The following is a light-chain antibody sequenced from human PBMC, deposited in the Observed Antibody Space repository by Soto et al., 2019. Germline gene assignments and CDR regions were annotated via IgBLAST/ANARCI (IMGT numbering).Light chain of an antibody. CDR3: SSYTSSSTVI. CDR2: DVR. CDR1: SSDVGGYNY. V-gene: IGLV2-14*01. J-gene: IGLJ2*01. Sequence: QSALTQPASVSGSPGQSTTISCTGTSSDVGGYNYISWYQQHPGKAPKFIIYDVRNRPSGVSIRFSGSRSGNTASLTISGLQAEDEADYYCSSYTSSSTVIFGGGTKLTVL.